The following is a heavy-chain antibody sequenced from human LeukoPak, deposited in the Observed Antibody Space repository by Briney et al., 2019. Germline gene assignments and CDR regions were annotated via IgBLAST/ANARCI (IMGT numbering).Heavy chain of an antibody. J-gene: IGHJ6*03. V-gene: IGHV3-48*01. CDR3: ASSGFGELFPILDYYYYYMDV. D-gene: IGHD3-10*01. Sequence: GGSLRLSCAASGFTFSSYSMNWVRQAPGKGLEWVSYISSSSSTIYYADSVKGRYTISRDNAKNSLYLQMNSLRAEDTAVYYCASSGFGELFPILDYYYYYMDVWGKGTTVTVSS. CDR2: ISSSSSTI. CDR1: GFTFSSYS.